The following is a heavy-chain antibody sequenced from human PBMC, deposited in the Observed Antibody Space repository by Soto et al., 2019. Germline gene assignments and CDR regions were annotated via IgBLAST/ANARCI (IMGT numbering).Heavy chain of an antibody. CDR1: GYTFTTHY. Sequence: QVQLVQSGTEVKKPGASVKFSCKASGYTFTTHYMHWVRQAPGQGLEWLGIINPSGGRTTYAMKFQGRATMTSDTSTNTVYVELTSLRSEDTAIYFCARAGENYGSGTFSPPLRYYFNSWGQGTLVTVSS. CDR3: ARAGENYGSGTFSPPLRYYFNS. V-gene: IGHV1-46*01. D-gene: IGHD3-10*01. CDR2: INPSGGRT. J-gene: IGHJ4*02.